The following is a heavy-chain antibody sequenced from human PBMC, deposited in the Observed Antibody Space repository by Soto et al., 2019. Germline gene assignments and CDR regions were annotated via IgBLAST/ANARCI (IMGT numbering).Heavy chain of an antibody. J-gene: IGHJ4*02. CDR2: IYWDGDK. V-gene: IGHV2-5*02. CDR3: AHSWRGSHFDG. Sequence: QITLKESGPTLVKPTQTLTLTCTFSGFSLSTSGVGVGWIRQPPGKALEWLALIYWDGDKRYSPSLKSSLTTNXXTSKNQVDLTMNIMDPVDTATYYCAHSWRGSHFDGWGQGTLGTDSS. CDR1: GFSLSTSGVG. D-gene: IGHD3-16*01.